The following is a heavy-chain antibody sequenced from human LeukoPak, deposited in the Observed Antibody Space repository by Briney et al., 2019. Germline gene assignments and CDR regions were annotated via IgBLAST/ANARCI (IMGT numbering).Heavy chain of an antibody. CDR1: GFTFSTYW. Sequence: GGSLRLSCAASGFTFSTYWMSWVRQAPGKGLELVANIKQDGSEKYYVDYVKGRFTISRDNNAKNSLYLQLNSLRADDTAVYYCARNQRRLDYWGQGALVTVSS. J-gene: IGHJ4*02. V-gene: IGHV3-7*01. CDR2: IKQDGSEK. CDR3: ARNQRRLDY. D-gene: IGHD1-14*01.